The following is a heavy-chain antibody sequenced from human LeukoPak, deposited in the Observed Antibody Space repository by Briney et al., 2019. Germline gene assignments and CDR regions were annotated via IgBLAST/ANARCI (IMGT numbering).Heavy chain of an antibody. CDR2: IYYSGST. CDR1: GVSISGSSYY. CDR3: ARSLVRGVIDY. V-gene: IGHV4-39*01. D-gene: IGHD3-10*01. J-gene: IGHJ4*02. Sequence: SETLSLTCTVSGVSISGSSYYWGWIRQPPGKGLEWIGSIYYSGSTYYNPSLKSRVTISVDTSKNQFSLKLSSVTAADTAVYYCARSLVRGVIDYWGQGTLVTVSS.